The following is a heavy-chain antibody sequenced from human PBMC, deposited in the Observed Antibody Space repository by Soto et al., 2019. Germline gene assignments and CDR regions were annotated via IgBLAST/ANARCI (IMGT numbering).Heavy chain of an antibody. Sequence: SETLSLTCTVSGGSISSYYWSWIRQPPGKGLEWIGYIYYSGSTNYNPSLKSRVTISVDTSKNQFSLKLSSVTAADTAVYYCARQDFGVAFNRFDPWGQGTQVTVSS. CDR1: GGSISSYY. CDR3: ARQDFGVAFNRFDP. V-gene: IGHV4-59*01. D-gene: IGHD3-3*01. CDR2: IYYSGST. J-gene: IGHJ5*02.